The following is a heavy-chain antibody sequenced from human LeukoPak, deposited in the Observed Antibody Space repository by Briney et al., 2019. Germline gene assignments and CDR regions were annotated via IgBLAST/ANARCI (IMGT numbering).Heavy chain of an antibody. V-gene: IGHV4-39*01. D-gene: IGHD1-26*01. J-gene: IGHJ4*02. CDR3: ARQEVGATAFYFDS. CDR2: IYYSGST. Sequence: PSETLSLTCKVSGASISSYFWGWIRQPPGKGLEWIGSIYYSGSTYYNPSLKSRVTISVDTSKNQFSLKLTSVTAADTAVFYCARQEVGATAFYFDSWGQGTLVTVSS. CDR1: GASISSYF.